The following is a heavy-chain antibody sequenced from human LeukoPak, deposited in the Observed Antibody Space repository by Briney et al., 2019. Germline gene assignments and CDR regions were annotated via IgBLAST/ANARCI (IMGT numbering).Heavy chain of an antibody. V-gene: IGHV5-51*01. CDR1: GYTFINFW. Sequence: GESLKISCQTSGYTFINFWIAWVRQVPGKGLEWMGIIHPGDSDTRYSPSFQGQVNISVDKSISTAYLQWNSLMASDTAMYYCARRGLSGYCSATTCYDSFDLWGQGIMVTVSS. J-gene: IGHJ3*01. CDR2: IHPGDSDT. D-gene: IGHD2-15*01. CDR3: ARRGLSGYCSATTCYDSFDL.